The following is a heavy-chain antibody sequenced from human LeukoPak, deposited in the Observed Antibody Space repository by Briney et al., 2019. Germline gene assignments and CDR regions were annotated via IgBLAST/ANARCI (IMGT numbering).Heavy chain of an antibody. Sequence: PGGSLRLSCAASGFTFSSYSMNWVRQAPGKGLEWVSSISSSSSYIYYADSVKGRFTISRDNAKNSLSLQMNSLRAEDTAVYYCARDISSGWYQRSDEFDYWGQGTLVTVSS. CDR2: ISSSSSYI. D-gene: IGHD6-19*01. J-gene: IGHJ4*02. V-gene: IGHV3-21*01. CDR1: GFTFSSYS. CDR3: ARDISSGWYQRSDEFDY.